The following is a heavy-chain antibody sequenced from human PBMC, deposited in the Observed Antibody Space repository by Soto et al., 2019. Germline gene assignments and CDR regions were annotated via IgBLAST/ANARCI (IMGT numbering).Heavy chain of an antibody. CDR3: ARDAVDYGFWNGYYSHFDY. Sequence: SLRLSCAASGFTFSRYAMHWVRQAPGKGLEWVAVISYDGSNKYYADSVKGRFTISRDHSKNTLYLQMNSLRAEDTAVYYCARDAVDYGFWNGYYSHFDYWGQGTLVTVSS. V-gene: IGHV3-30-3*01. J-gene: IGHJ4*02. D-gene: IGHD3-3*01. CDR1: GFTFSRYA. CDR2: ISYDGSNK.